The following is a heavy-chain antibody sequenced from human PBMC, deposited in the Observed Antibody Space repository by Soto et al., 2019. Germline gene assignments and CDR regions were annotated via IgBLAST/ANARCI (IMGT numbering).Heavy chain of an antibody. V-gene: IGHV3-33*01. CDR1: GFTFRDYG. Sequence: QVQLVESGGGVVQPGGSLRLSCEASGFTFRDYGFHWVRQAPGKGLEWVAVIYYDGSGSDYEDSVRGRFIFSRDISTNTLYLQMNSLRAEDTAVYYWVRDDCSGGTCYGGYWGQGTLVTVSS. J-gene: IGHJ4*02. D-gene: IGHD2-15*01. CDR2: IYYDGSGS. CDR3: VRDDCSGGTCYGGY.